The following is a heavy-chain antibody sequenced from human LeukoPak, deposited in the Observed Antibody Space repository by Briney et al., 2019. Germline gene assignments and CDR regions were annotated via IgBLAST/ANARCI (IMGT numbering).Heavy chain of an antibody. J-gene: IGHJ4*02. CDR2: ISSSGSYI. V-gene: IGHV3-21*01. CDR1: GFTFSSYG. CDR3: SRSSEYSTSSGQNL. D-gene: IGHD6-6*01. Sequence: GGTLRLSCAASGFTFSSYGMNWVRQAPGKGLQCVASISSSGSYIYHADSVKGRLTISRDNAKNSLYLQMNSLRVEDTAVYYCSRSSEYSTSSGQNLWGQGTLVTVSS.